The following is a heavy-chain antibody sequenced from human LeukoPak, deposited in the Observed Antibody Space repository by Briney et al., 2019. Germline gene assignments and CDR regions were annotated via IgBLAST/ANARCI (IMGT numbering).Heavy chain of an antibody. CDR3: ARGYSPDAFDI. CDR2: IYYSGST. Sequence: SETLSLTCTVSGGSISSSSYYWGWIRQPPGKGLDWIGSIYYSGSTYYNPSLKSRVTISVDTSKNQFSLKLSSVTAADTAVYYCARGYSPDAFDIWGQGTMVTVSS. V-gene: IGHV4-39*07. J-gene: IGHJ3*02. D-gene: IGHD6-13*01. CDR1: GGSISSSSYY.